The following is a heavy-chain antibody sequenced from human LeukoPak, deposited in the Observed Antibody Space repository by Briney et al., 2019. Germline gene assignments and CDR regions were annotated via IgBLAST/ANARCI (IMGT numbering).Heavy chain of an antibody. J-gene: IGHJ4*02. CDR1: VFTFSSYA. V-gene: IGHV3-64*04. CDR3: ANIAAADYYFDY. Sequence: PGGSLRLSCSASVFTFSSYAMHWVRQAPGGGLEYVSAISSNGGSTYYADSVKGRFTISRDNSKNTLYLQMNSLRAEDTAVYYCANIAAADYYFDYWGQGTLVTVSS. CDR2: ISSNGGST. D-gene: IGHD6-13*01.